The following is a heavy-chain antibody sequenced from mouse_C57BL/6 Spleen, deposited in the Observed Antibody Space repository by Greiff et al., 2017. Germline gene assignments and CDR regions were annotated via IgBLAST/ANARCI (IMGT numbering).Heavy chain of an antibody. V-gene: IGHV1-69*01. CDR3: ARGEPHYYAMDY. CDR2: IDPSDSYT. Sequence: QVQLQQSGAELVMPGASVKLSCKASGYTFTSYWMHWVKQRPGQGLEWIGEIDPSDSYTNYNQKFKGKSTLTVDKSSSTAYMQLSSLTSEDSAVYYCARGEPHYYAMDYWGQGTSVTVAS. J-gene: IGHJ4*01. CDR1: GYTFTSYW.